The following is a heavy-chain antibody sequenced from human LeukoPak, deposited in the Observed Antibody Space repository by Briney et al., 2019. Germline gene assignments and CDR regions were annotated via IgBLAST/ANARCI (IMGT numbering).Heavy chain of an antibody. J-gene: IGHJ3*02. V-gene: IGHV3-20*04. Sequence: GGSLRLSCAASGFTFDDYGMSWVRQAPGKGLEWVSGINWSGGSTGYADSVKGRFTISRDNAKNSLYLQMNSLRAEDTALYYCARPLYYYDSSAGSAFDIWGQGTMVTVSS. D-gene: IGHD3-22*01. CDR2: INWSGGST. CDR1: GFTFDDYG. CDR3: ARPLYYYDSSAGSAFDI.